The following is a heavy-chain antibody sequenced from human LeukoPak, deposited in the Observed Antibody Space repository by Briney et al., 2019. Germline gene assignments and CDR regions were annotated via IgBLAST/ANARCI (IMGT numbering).Heavy chain of an antibody. D-gene: IGHD3-3*01. CDR3: ARGVLRFLEWLPTAYFDY. J-gene: IGHJ4*02. Sequence: SETLSLTCTVSGGSISSYYWSWIRQPPGKGLEWIGYIYYSGSTNYNPSLKSRVTISVDTSKNQFSLKLGSVTAADTAVYYCARGVLRFLEWLPTAYFDYWGQGTLVTVSS. CDR1: GGSISSYY. V-gene: IGHV4-59*01. CDR2: IYYSGST.